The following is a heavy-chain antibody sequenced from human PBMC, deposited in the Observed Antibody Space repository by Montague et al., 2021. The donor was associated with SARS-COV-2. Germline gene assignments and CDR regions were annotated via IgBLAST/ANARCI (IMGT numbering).Heavy chain of an antibody. D-gene: IGHD6-19*01. CDR1: GFSLTTSGMG. CDR3: TQRVSVAGGLYYFDH. Sequence: PALVKPTQTLTLTCNFSGFSLTTSGMGVGWMRQSPGKALEWLALMYWNDDKRYSPSLKTRLTLTKDTSKNQVVLTMTNMDPVDTATYYCTQRVSVAGGLYYFDHWGQGTLVTVSS. CDR2: MYWNDDK. V-gene: IGHV2-5*01. J-gene: IGHJ4*02.